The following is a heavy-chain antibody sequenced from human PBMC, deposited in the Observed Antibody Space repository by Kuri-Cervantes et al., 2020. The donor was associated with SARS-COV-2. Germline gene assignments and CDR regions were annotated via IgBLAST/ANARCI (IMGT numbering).Heavy chain of an antibody. J-gene: IGHJ3*02. D-gene: IGHD2-15*01. CDR1: GGSISSGSYY. CDR3: ASSGHKVAFDI. V-gene: IGHV4-61*02. CDR2: IYTSGST. Sequence: SETLSITCTVSGGSISSGSYYWSWIRQPAGKGLEWIGRIYTSGSTNYNPSLKSRVTISVDTSKNQFSLKLSSVTAADTAVYYCASSGHKVAFDIWGQGTMVTVSS.